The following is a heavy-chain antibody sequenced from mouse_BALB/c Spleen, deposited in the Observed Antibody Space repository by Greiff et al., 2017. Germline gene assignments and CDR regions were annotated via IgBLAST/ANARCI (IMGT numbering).Heavy chain of an antibody. CDR2: ISSGGST. CDR3: ATHYFYAMDY. CDR1: GFTFSSYA. Sequence: VKLVESGGGLVKPGGSLKLSCAASGFTFSSYAMSWVRQTPEKRLEWVASISSGGSTYYPDSVKGRFTISRDNARNILYLQMSSLRSEDTAMYYCATHYFYAMDYWGQGTSVTVSS. J-gene: IGHJ4*01. D-gene: IGHD1-2*01. V-gene: IGHV5-6-5*01.